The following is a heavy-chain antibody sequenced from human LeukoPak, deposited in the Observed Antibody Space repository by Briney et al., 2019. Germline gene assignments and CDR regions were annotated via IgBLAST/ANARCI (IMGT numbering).Heavy chain of an antibody. V-gene: IGHV1-2*02. CDR3: ARDRAPIGVTGNNFDY. D-gene: IGHD6-19*01. CDR2: FNPNNGGT. CDR1: GYTFTAYF. Sequence: ASVKVSCKASGYTFTAYFIHWMRPAPGQGLEWMGWFNPNNGGTYYAQKFQGRVTMTRDTSISTAYMELSRLTSDDTAVYYCARDRAPIGVTGNNFDYWGQGTLVTVSS. J-gene: IGHJ4*02.